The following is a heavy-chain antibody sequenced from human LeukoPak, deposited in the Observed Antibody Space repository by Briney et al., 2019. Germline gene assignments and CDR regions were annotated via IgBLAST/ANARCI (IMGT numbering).Heavy chain of an antibody. Sequence: GGSLRLSCAASGFTFSSYWMSWVRQAPGKGLEWVANIKQDGSEKYYVDSVKGRFTISRDNAKNSLCLQMNSLRVEDTAVYYCAGQSGYRYGQRGYWGQGALVTVSS. V-gene: IGHV3-7*02. CDR2: IKQDGSEK. CDR1: GFTFSSYW. J-gene: IGHJ4*02. CDR3: AGQSGYRYGQRGY. D-gene: IGHD5-18*01.